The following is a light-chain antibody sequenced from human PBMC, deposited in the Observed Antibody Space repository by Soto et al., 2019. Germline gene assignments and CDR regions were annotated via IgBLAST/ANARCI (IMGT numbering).Light chain of an antibody. J-gene: IGKJ1*01. V-gene: IGKV2-29*01. CDR3: QQYNNWPRT. CDR1: QSLLHSDGKTY. Sequence: DIVMTQTPLSLSVTPGQPASISCKSSQSLLHSDGKTYLYWYLQKPGQSPQLLIYEVNIRFSGVPDRFSGSGSGTEFTLTISSLQSEDFAVYYCQQYNNWPRTFGQGTKVDIK. CDR2: EVN.